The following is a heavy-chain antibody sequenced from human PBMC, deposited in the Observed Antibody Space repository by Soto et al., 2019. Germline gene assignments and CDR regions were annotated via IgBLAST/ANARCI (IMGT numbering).Heavy chain of an antibody. CDR1: GFTFSDYY. V-gene: IGHV3-11*01. Sequence: PGGSLRLSCAASGFTFSDYYMSWIRQAPGKGLGWVSYISSSGSTIYYADSVKGRFTISRDNAKNSLYLQMNSLRAEDTAVYYCARDMHSSSFAFDIWGQGTMVTVSS. J-gene: IGHJ3*02. CDR3: ARDMHSSSFAFDI. D-gene: IGHD6-6*01. CDR2: ISSSGSTI.